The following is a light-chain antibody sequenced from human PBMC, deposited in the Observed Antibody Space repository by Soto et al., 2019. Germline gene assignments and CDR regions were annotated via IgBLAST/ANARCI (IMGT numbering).Light chain of an antibody. Sequence: MTLSPLSLCASGGDRDTITSQASQDISNYLDWYQQKPGKAPKLLIYKASNLERGVPSRFSGSGSGTEFTFTISSLQPDDIATYCCQQYNSHPLTFGEGTKVDIK. CDR2: KAS. CDR1: QDISNY. CDR3: QQYNSHPLT. V-gene: IGKV1-33*01. J-gene: IGKJ4*01.